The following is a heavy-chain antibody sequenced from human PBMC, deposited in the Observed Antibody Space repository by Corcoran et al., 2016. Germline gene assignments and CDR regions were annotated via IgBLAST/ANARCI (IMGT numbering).Heavy chain of an antibody. Sequence: QVTLKESGPVLVKPTETLTLTCTVSGFSLSNARMGVSWIRQPPGKALEWLAHIFSNDEKSYSTSLKSRLTISKDTSKSQVVLTLTNIDPVDTAKYYCARSGISVSSFDILGQGSMVTVSS. CDR3: ARSGISVSSFDI. CDR2: IFSNDEK. V-gene: IGHV2-26*01. D-gene: IGHD2-15*01. J-gene: IGHJ3*02. CDR1: GFSLSNARMG.